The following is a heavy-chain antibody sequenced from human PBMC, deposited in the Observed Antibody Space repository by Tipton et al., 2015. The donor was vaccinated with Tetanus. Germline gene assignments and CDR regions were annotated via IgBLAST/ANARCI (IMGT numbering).Heavy chain of an antibody. J-gene: IGHJ4*02. CDR3: ARGSLVLGPWFY. CDR1: GGSISSYY. Sequence: TLSLTCVGYGGSISSYYWSWIRQPPGKGLGWIGYIYYSGSTNYNPSLKSRVTISVDTSKNQFSLKLSSVTAADTAVYYCARGSLVLGPWFYWGQGPLVTVSS. CDR2: IYYSGST. D-gene: IGHD2-8*01. V-gene: IGHV4-59*12.